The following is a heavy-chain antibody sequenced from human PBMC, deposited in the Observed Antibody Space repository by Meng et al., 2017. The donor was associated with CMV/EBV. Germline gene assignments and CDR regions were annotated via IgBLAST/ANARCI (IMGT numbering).Heavy chain of an antibody. J-gene: IGHJ6*02. CDR1: GFTFSSYW. Sequence: GGSLRLSCAASGFTFSSYWMHWVRQAPGKGLVWVSRINSDGSSTSYADSVKGRFTISRDNAKNTLYLQMNSLRAEDTAVYYRAREDCSSTSCYTGYYGMDVWGQGTTVTVSS. CDR2: INSDGSST. CDR3: AREDCSSTSCYTGYYGMDV. D-gene: IGHD2-2*02. V-gene: IGHV3-74*01.